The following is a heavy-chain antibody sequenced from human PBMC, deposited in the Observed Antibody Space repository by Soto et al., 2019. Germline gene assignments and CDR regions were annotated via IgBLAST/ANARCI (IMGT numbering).Heavy chain of an antibody. J-gene: IGHJ6*02. D-gene: IGHD3-3*01. CDR3: ARGLNDFWSGYLAPYYYGMDV. Sequence: PSETLSLTCAVYGGSFSGYYWSWIRQPPGKGLEWIGEINHSGSTNYNPSLKSRVTISVDTSKNQFSLKLSSVTAADTAVYYCARGLNDFWSGYLAPYYYGMDVWGQGPTVTVYS. CDR2: INHSGST. V-gene: IGHV4-34*01. CDR1: GGSFSGYY.